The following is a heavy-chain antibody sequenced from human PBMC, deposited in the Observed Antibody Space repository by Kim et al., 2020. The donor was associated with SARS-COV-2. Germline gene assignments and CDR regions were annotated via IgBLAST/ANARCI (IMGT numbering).Heavy chain of an antibody. D-gene: IGHD2-21*02. CDR1: GFTVSSNY. CDR2: IYSGGST. CDR3: ARAIYCGGDCYPESDAFDI. J-gene: IGHJ3*02. Sequence: GGSLRLSCAASGFTVSSNYMSWVRQAPGKGLEWVSVIYSGGSTYYADSVKGRFTISRDNSKNTLYLQMNSLRAEDTAVYYCARAIYCGGDCYPESDAFDIWGRGTMVTVSS. V-gene: IGHV3-66*01.